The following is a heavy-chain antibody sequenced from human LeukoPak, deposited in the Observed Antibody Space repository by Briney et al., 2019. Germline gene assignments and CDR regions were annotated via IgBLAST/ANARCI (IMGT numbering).Heavy chain of an antibody. V-gene: IGHV3-23*01. J-gene: IGHJ4*02. CDR2: ITNGGEDT. Sequence: GGSLRLSCAASGFTFSIFGMGWIRKAPGKGLERVSGITNGGEDTYYADSVKGRFTISRDNSKNTLFLQMNSLRAEDTAIYYCAKGTKGFDYWGQGTLVTVSS. CDR3: AKGTKGFDY. CDR1: GFTFSIFG.